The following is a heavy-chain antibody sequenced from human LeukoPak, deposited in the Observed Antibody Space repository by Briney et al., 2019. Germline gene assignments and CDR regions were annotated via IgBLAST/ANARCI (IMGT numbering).Heavy chain of an antibody. D-gene: IGHD3-22*01. CDR1: GFSFSSYW. CDR3: ARDNYYYDSSGYYYYFDY. CDR2: INQDGSEK. V-gene: IGHV3-7*04. Sequence: TGGSLRLSCAASGFSFSSYWMSWVRQAPGKGLEWVANINQDGSEKYHVDSVKGRFTISRDNAKNSLYLQMNSLRAEDTAVYYCARDNYYYDSSGYYYYFDYWGQGTLVSVSS. J-gene: IGHJ4*02.